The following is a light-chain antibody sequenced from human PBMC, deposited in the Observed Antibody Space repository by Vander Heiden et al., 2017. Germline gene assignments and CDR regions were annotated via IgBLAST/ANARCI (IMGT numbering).Light chain of an antibody. CDR3: SSYTSSSTYVV. CDR1: SSDVAGYHY. V-gene: IGLV2-14*01. J-gene: IGLJ2*01. Sequence: QSALTQPASVPGSPGPSVTISCTGTSSDVAGYHYVSWYQQHPGKAPKLMIDDVSNRPSGVSDRFSGSKSGNTASLTISGLEAEDEADDYCSSYTSSSTYVVFGGGTKLTVL. CDR2: DVS.